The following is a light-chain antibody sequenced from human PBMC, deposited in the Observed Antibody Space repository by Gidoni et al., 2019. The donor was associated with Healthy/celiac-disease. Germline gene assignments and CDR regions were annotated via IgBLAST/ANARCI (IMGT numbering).Light chain of an antibody. J-gene: IGLJ1*01. CDR3: ASWDDSLNGLYV. Sequence: GSSSNIGSNAVNWYQQFPGTAPKLLIYNDNERPSGVPDRFSGSRSGTSASLAISGLLSEDEASYYCASWDDSLNGLYVFGTGTKVTV. V-gene: IGLV1-44*01. CDR1: SSNIGSNA. CDR2: NDN.